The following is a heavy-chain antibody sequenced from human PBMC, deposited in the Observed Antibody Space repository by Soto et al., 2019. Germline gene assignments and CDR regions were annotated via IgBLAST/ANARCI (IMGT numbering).Heavy chain of an antibody. D-gene: IGHD3-9*01. CDR2: ITWNSVAL. CDR1: GFTFDDHA. CDR3: AKERVRDFDG. J-gene: IGHJ4*02. Sequence: VQLVESGGGLVRPGGSLRLSCAASGFTFDDHAMHWVRQALGKGLEWISAITWNSVALDYADSVKGRFTISRDNAKNSLYLQMNSLRPEDTALYYCAKERVRDFDGWGQGTLVTVSS. V-gene: IGHV3-9*01.